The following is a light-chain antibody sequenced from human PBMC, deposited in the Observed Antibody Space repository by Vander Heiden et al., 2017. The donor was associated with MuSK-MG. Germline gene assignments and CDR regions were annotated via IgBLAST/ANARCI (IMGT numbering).Light chain of an antibody. J-gene: IGKJ3*01. CDR1: QSINSW. Sequence: DIQMTQSPSTLSASIGDRVTITCRASQSINSWLAWYQQKPGKAPKLLIYKASRLEGGVPSRFSGSGSGTEFTLTISSLQPDDFAIYYCQQYHSYSTFGPGTKVDIK. V-gene: IGKV1-5*03. CDR2: KAS. CDR3: QQYHSYST.